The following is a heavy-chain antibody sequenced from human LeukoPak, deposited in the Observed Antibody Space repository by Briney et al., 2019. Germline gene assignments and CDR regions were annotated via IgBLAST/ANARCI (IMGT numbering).Heavy chain of an antibody. V-gene: IGHV3-11*01. CDR1: GFTFSDYY. CDR3: ASDSGYDSPFDY. D-gene: IGHD5-12*01. Sequence: PGGSLRLSCAASGFTFSDYYMSWIRQAPGKGLEWVSYISSSGSTIYCADSVKGRFTISRDNAKNSLYLQMNSLRAEDTAVYYCASDSGYDSPFDYWGQGTLVTVSS. J-gene: IGHJ4*02. CDR2: ISSSGSTI.